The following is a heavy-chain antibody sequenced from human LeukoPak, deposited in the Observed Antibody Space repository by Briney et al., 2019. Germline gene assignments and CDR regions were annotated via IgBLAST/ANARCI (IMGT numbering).Heavy chain of an antibody. CDR1: GYTFTGYY. CDR3: ARGRVDTAMFYYYYYGMDV. D-gene: IGHD5-18*01. Sequence: ASVKVSCKASGYTFTGYYMHWVRQAPGQGLEWMGWINPNSGNTGYAQKFQGRVTITRNTSISTAYMELSSLRSEDTAVYYCARGRVDTAMFYYYYYGMDVWGQGTTVTVS. V-gene: IGHV1-8*02. J-gene: IGHJ6*02. CDR2: INPNSGNT.